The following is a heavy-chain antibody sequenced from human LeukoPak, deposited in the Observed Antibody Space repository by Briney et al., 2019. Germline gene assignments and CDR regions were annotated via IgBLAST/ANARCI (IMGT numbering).Heavy chain of an antibody. D-gene: IGHD3-10*01. CDR2: SSAGNGHT. CDR1: GYTFSSHA. Sequence: ASVKVSCKASGYTFSSHAIHWVRQAPGKGLEWMGWSSAGNGHTKYSQELQGRVTITRDTSASTAYMELSNLRSDDMAVYYCARGGFFYGMDVWGQGTTVIVSS. J-gene: IGHJ6*02. V-gene: IGHV1-3*02. CDR3: ARGGFFYGMDV.